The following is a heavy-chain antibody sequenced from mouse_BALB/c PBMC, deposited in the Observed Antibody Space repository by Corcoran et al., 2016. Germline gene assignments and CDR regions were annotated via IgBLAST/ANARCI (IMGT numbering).Heavy chain of an antibody. V-gene: IGHV1-9*01. D-gene: IGHD1-1*01. Sequence: QVQLQQSGAELMKPGASVKISCKATGYTFSSYWIEWVKQRPGHGLEWIGEILPGSGSTNYNEKFKGKATFTADTSSNTAYMQLGSLTSEDSAVYYVSRNYGSSYDWYFDVWGAGTTVTVSS. CDR1: GYTFSSYW. CDR3: SRNYGSSYDWYFDV. J-gene: IGHJ1*01. CDR2: ILPGSGST.